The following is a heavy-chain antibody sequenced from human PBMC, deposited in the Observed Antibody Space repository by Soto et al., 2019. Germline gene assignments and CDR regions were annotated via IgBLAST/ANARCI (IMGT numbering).Heavy chain of an antibody. Sequence: SETLSLTCTVSGGSISSGDYYWSWIRQPPGKGLEWIGYIYYSGSTYYNPSLKSRVTISVDTSKNQFSLKLSSVTAADTAVYYCARVDRYCSGGSCYRGVDYWGQGTLVTVSS. CDR1: GGSISSGDYY. V-gene: IGHV4-30-4*01. D-gene: IGHD2-15*01. J-gene: IGHJ4*02. CDR2: IYYSGST. CDR3: ARVDRYCSGGSCYRGVDY.